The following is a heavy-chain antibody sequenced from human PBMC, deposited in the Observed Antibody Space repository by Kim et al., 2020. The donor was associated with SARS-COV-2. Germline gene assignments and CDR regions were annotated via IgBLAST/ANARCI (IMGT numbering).Heavy chain of an antibody. CDR1: GFIFSSYA. CDR3: ASLGYCSGDGCSAALDY. J-gene: IGHJ4*02. Sequence: GGSLRLSCAASGFIFSSYAMSWVRQAPGKGLEWFSVIYNSGSATYYADSVKGRFTISRDNSKNTLYLQMSSLRAEDTAVYYCASLGYCSGDGCSAALDYWGQGTLVTVSS. V-gene: IGHV3-23*03. D-gene: IGHD2-15*01. CDR2: IYNSGSAT.